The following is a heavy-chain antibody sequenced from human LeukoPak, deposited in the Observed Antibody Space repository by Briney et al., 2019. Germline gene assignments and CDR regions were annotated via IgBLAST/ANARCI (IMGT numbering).Heavy chain of an antibody. CDR2: ISGDADST. CDR1: GFTFDEYA. V-gene: IGHV3-43*02. Sequence: PGGSLRLSCAASGFTFDEYAMHWVRQVPGKGLEWVSLISGDADSTYYAGSVKGRFTISRDNSKNSLYLQMNSLRSEDTALYYCAKDRVSTFDIWGQGTTVTVSS. J-gene: IGHJ3*02. CDR3: AKDRVSTFDI.